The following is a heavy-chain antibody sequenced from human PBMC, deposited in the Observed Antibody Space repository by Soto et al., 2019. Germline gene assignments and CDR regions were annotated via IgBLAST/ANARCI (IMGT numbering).Heavy chain of an antibody. CDR3: ARAIKPGIAVAGTRDYYGMDV. CDR2: ISYDGSNK. J-gene: IGHJ6*02. Sequence: QVQLVESGGGVVQPGRSLRLSCAASGFTFSSYGMHWVRQAPGKGLEWVAVISYDGSNKYYADSVKGRFTISRDNSKNTLYLQMNSLRAEDTAVDYCARAIKPGIAVAGTRDYYGMDVWGQGTTVTVSS. D-gene: IGHD6-19*01. V-gene: IGHV3-30*03. CDR1: GFTFSSYG.